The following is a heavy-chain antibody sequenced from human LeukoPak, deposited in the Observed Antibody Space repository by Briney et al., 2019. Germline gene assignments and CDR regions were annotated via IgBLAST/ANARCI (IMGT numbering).Heavy chain of an antibody. J-gene: IGHJ5*02. Sequence: PSETLSLTCIVSGYSISSGYWGWIRQPPGKGLEWIGSIYHSGNTYYNASLKSRVTISVDSSKNQFSLKLSSVTAADTAVYYCARYDGGYNWFDPWGQGTLVTVCS. V-gene: IGHV4-38-2*02. D-gene: IGHD5-12*01. CDR1: GYSISSGY. CDR2: IYHSGNT. CDR3: ARYDGGYNWFDP.